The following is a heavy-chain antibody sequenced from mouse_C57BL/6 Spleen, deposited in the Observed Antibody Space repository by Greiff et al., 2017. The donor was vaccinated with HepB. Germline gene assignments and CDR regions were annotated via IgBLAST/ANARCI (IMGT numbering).Heavy chain of an antibody. CDR3: ARGEDGYWYFDV. J-gene: IGHJ1*03. CDR1: GFTFSDYY. Sequence: EVQVVESEGGLVQPGSSMKLSCTASGFTFSDYYMAWVRQVPEKGLEWVANINYDGSSTYYLDSLKSRFIISRDNAKNILYLQMSSLKSEDTATYYCARGEDGYWYFDVWGTGTTVTVSS. D-gene: IGHD2-3*01. V-gene: IGHV5-16*01. CDR2: INYDGSST.